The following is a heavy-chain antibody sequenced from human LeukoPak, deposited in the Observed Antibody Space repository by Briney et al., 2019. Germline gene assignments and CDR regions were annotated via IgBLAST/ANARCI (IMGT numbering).Heavy chain of an antibody. Sequence: GASVKVSCKASGYTFTGYYMHWVRQAPGQGLGWMGRINPNSGGTNYAQKFQGRVTMTRDTSISTAYMELSRLRSDDTAVYYCARVQLWARFDPWGQGTLVTVSS. V-gene: IGHV1-2*06. CDR3: ARVQLWARFDP. J-gene: IGHJ5*02. CDR1: GYTFTGYY. CDR2: INPNSGGT. D-gene: IGHD5-18*01.